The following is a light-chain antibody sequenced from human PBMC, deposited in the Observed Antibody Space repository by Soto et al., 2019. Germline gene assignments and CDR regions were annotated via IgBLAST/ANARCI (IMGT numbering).Light chain of an antibody. J-gene: IGLJ3*02. V-gene: IGLV2-14*01. Sequence: QSVLTQPASVSGSPGQSITISCTGSSSDVGGYDYVSWYQHQPGKAPKLMIYEVASRPSGVSNRFSGSKSGNTASLTIAGLRAEDEGDYYFKSHSSSNTLVVFGGGTKLTVL. CDR2: EVA. CDR3: KSHSSSNTLVV. CDR1: SSDVGGYDY.